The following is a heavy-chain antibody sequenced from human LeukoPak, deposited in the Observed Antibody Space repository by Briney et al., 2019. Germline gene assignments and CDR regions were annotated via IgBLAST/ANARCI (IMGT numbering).Heavy chain of an antibody. CDR3: ARDVIAARLGYYYYYMDI. D-gene: IGHD6-6*01. J-gene: IGHJ6*03. CDR1: GFTFSSYS. CDR2: ISSSSSTI. V-gene: IGHV3-48*01. Sequence: GGSLRLSCAASGFTFSSYSMIWVRQAPGTGLEWVSYISSSSSTIYYADSVKGRFTISRDNSKNTLYLQMNSLRAEDTAVYYCARDVIAARLGYYYYYMDIWGKGTTVTVSS.